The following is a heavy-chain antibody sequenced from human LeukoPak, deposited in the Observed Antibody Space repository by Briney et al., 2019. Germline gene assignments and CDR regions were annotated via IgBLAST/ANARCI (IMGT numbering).Heavy chain of an antibody. Sequence: SETLSLTCTVSGASMSAYQWSWVRQSPEKGLEWIGCINTKGETSYNPSLKSRVTTSVDTSKSQFSLRLTSVTAADTAVYYCATSNDAEIAPFDHWGQGAPVTVSS. CDR1: GASMSAYQ. CDR2: INTKGET. J-gene: IGHJ4*02. CDR3: ATSNDAEIAPFDH. D-gene: IGHD2-21*01. V-gene: IGHV4-4*09.